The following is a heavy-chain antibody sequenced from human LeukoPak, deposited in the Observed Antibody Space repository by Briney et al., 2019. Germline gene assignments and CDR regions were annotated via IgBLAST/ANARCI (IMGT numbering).Heavy chain of an antibody. J-gene: IGHJ2*01. V-gene: IGHV3-7*03. CDR2: IKQDGSVK. Sequence: PGGSLRLSCAGSGFTFSTYWMNWVRPAPGKGLEWVANIKQDGSVKYYVDSVKGRFTLSRNNAKNSLYLQMNSLRAEDTAVYYCARAEWSNWYFDLWGRGTLVTVSS. CDR3: ARAEWSNWYFDL. CDR1: GFTFSTYW. D-gene: IGHD3-3*01.